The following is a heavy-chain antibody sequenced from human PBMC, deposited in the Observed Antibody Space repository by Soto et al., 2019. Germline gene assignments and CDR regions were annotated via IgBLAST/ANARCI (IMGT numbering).Heavy chain of an antibody. J-gene: IGHJ4*02. D-gene: IGHD4-17*01. V-gene: IGHV3-23*01. CDR1: GLGFSTPA. Sequence: SGGSRRLSCAASGLGFSTPALSWVRQAPGKGLEWLSSIRDTGITTHYADSVKGRFTISRENSRNTLHLQMNNLRVDDTAVYYCAKGFDYGDTKHIDHWGQGALVTVSS. CDR2: IRDTGITT. CDR3: AKGFDYGDTKHIDH.